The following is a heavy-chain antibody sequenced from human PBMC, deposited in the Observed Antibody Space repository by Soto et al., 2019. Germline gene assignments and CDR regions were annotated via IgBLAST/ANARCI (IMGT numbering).Heavy chain of an antibody. CDR3: ASHSYYYDSSGYCFDY. CDR1: GGTCSSYA. J-gene: IGHJ4*02. D-gene: IGHD3-22*01. Sequence: SGKVSCNASGGTCSSYAISWVLQAPGQGLEWMGGIIPIFGTANYAQKFQGRVTITADESTSTAYMELSSLRSEDTAVYYCASHSYYYDSSGYCFDYWGQGTLVTVSS. V-gene: IGHV1-69*13. CDR2: IIPIFGTA.